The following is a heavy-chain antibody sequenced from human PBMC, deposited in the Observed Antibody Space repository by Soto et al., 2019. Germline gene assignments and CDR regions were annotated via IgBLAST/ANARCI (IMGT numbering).Heavy chain of an antibody. V-gene: IGHV4-61*01. J-gene: IGHJ4*02. CDR1: GGSVTIGSYY. CDR2: IYNSGST. D-gene: IGHD6-19*01. Sequence: PSETLSLTCTASGGSVTIGSYYWSWIRQPPGKGLEWIGYIYNSGSTNYNPSLKSRVTISVDTSKNQISLKLSSVTAADTAVYYCARDQGIAVAVFDYWGQGTLVTVSS. CDR3: ARDQGIAVAVFDY.